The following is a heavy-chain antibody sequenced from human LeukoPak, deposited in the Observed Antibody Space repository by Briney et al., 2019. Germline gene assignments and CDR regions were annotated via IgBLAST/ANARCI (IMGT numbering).Heavy chain of an antibody. CDR1: GYTFTNYG. CDR3: AGVIIAAAGRYWYFDL. V-gene: IGHV1-18*01. Sequence: AAVTVSFKPSGYTFTNYGISGLRPAPGQGRAGMGWTYAYNGDTNYAPKPQGRVTMTTDPSTSTAYMEPRSLRPHDKAVYYWAGVIIAAAGRYWYFDLWGRGTMVTVCS. J-gene: IGHJ2*01. CDR2: TYAYNGDT. D-gene: IGHD6-13*01.